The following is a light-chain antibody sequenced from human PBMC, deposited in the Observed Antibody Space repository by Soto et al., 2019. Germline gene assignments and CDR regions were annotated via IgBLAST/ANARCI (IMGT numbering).Light chain of an antibody. J-gene: IGKJ4*01. CDR3: QPYGTSPPD. CDR2: AAS. CDR1: QSVISTD. Sequence: EIVLTQSPGTLSLSPGERATLSCRASQSVISTDLAWYQQKPGQAPRLLVYAASSRASGIPDRFSGSGSGTDFTLTISRLEPEDFAVYYCQPYGTSPPDFGGGTRVEI. V-gene: IGKV3-20*01.